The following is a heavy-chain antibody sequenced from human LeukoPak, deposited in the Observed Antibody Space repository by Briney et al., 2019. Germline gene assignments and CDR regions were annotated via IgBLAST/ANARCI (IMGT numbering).Heavy chain of an antibody. D-gene: IGHD2-2*01. CDR3: AREVPAANWFDP. CDR2: IYYSGST. V-gene: IGHV4-30-4*01. CDR1: GGSISSGDYY. Sequence: SQTLSLTCTVSGGSISSGDYYWSWIRQPPGKGLEWIGYIYYSGSTYHNPSLKSRVTISVDTSKNQFSLKLSSVTAADTAVYYCAREVPAANWFDPWGQGTLVTVSS. J-gene: IGHJ5*02.